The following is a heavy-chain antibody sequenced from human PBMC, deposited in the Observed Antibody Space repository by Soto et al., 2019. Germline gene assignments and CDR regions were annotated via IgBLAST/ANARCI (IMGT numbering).Heavy chain of an antibody. J-gene: IGHJ4*02. CDR1: GFTFSSYG. D-gene: IGHD5-18*01. Sequence: QVQLVESGGGVVQPGRSLRLSCAASGFTFSSYGMHWVRQAPGKGLEWVAVISYDGSNKYYADSVKGRFTISRDNSKNTLYLQMNSLRAEDTAVYYCAISLSWRYSYGHPFDYWGQGTLVTVSS. V-gene: IGHV3-30*03. CDR2: ISYDGSNK. CDR3: AISLSWRYSYGHPFDY.